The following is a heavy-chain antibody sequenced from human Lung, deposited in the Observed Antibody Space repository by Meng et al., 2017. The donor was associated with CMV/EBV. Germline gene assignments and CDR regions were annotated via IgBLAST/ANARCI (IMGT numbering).Heavy chain of an antibody. CDR2: IIPMFGTT. CDR3: ARHAEDYYDSRDFSPYAH. Sequence: SVKVSCKASGGTFSTYVFSWVRQAPEQGLEWLGGIIPMFGTTNYAQKFQGRLTIKADDSTRTAYMDLSSLTSEDTAVYYCARHAEDYYDSRDFSPYAHWGQGTLVTVSS. CDR1: GGTFSTYV. D-gene: IGHD3-22*01. V-gene: IGHV1-69*13. J-gene: IGHJ4*02.